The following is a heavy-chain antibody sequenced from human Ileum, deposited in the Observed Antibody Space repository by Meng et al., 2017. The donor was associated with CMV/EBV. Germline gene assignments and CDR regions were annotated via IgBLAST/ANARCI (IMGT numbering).Heavy chain of an antibody. D-gene: IGHD6-13*01. CDR2: TNYRSKLFT. J-gene: IGHJ4*02. Sequence: PGQETPLSTHPLTGAIAGERDSRKNPAWAWITQMPSRGLEWLGETNYRSKLFTQYAEPQERRITSNPATSKKQFFLQLKSVTPEDTAVYYCARGWGSYYFGNWFQGTLVTVSS. CDR3: ARGWGSYYFGN. V-gene: IGHV6-1*02. CDR1: GERDSRKNPA.